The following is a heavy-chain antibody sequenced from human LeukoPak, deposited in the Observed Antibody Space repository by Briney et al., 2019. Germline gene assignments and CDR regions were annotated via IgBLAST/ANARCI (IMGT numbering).Heavy chain of an antibody. CDR2: IWYDGSNK. CDR3: AREYPPRYYYDSSGYLDY. V-gene: IGHV3-33*01. D-gene: IGHD3-22*01. J-gene: IGHJ4*01. CDR1: GFTFSSNG. Sequence: GRSLRLSCAASGFTFSSNGMHWVRQAPGKGLEWVAVIWYDGSNKYYADSVKGRFTISRDNSKNTLYLQMNSLRAEDTAVYYCAREYPPRYYYDSSGYLDYWGHGTLVTVSS.